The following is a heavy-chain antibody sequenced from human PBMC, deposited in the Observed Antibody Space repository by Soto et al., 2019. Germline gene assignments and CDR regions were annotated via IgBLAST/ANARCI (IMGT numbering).Heavy chain of an antibody. Sequence: GGSLRLSCAASGFTFSSYAMSWVRQAPGKGLEWVSAISGSGGSTYYADSVKGRFTISRDNSKNTLYLQMNSLRAEDTAVYYCAKAALRSVVVVAAIIGSPFDIWGQGTMVTV. CDR1: GFTFSSYA. CDR3: AKAALRSVVVVAAIIGSPFDI. J-gene: IGHJ3*02. D-gene: IGHD2-15*01. V-gene: IGHV3-23*01. CDR2: ISGSGGST.